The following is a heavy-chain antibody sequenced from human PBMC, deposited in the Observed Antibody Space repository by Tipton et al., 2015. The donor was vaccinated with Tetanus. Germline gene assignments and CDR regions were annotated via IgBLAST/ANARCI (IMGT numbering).Heavy chain of an antibody. D-gene: IGHD1/OR15-1a*01. Sequence: LRLSCGVFGDYLSDYYWTWVRQPPGKGLEWIGEIQRGGSTNYNPSLKSRFSMSLDTSKNQISLRLTSVTATDTAVYYCATTTDNWFDPWGQGTLVSVSS. CDR3: ATTTDNWFDP. CDR1: GDYLSDYY. J-gene: IGHJ5*02. CDR2: IQRGGST. V-gene: IGHV4-34*01.